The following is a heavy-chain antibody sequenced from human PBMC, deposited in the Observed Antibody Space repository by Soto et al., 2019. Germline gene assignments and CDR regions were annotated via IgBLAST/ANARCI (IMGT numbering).Heavy chain of an antibody. CDR3: ATDLGPAYDSNNWFDP. D-gene: IGHD2-21*01. CDR2: SRNKANGYTT. J-gene: IGHJ5*02. Sequence: GGSLRLSCAASGFTFSDHYMDWVRQAPGKGLEWVGRSRNKANGYTTEYAASVKGRFTISRDDSKDTVYLQMGSLRTEDTAIYYCATDLGPAYDSNNWFDPWGQGTLVTVSS. CDR1: GFTFSDHY. V-gene: IGHV3-72*01.